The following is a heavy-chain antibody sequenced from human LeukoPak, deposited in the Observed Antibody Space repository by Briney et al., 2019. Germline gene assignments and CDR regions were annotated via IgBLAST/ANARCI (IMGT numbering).Heavy chain of an antibody. D-gene: IGHD3-22*01. CDR3: ARGPYSYDSSGAFDI. CDR1: GDSISSGDYY. J-gene: IGHJ3*02. V-gene: IGHV4-61*02. Sequence: SETLSLTCTVSGDSISSGDYYWSWIRQPDGKGLEWIGRISSSGSTNYNPSLKSRVTIPVDTSKNQFSLKLSSVTAADTAVYFCARGPYSYDSSGAFDIWGQGTMVTVSS. CDR2: ISSSGST.